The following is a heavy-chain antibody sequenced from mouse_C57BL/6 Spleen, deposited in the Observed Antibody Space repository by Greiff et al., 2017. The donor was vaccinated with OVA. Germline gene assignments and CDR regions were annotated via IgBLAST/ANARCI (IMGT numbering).Heavy chain of an antibody. CDR1: GFTFSDYY. CDR2: IKHDGSTT. D-gene: IGHD2-3*01. Sequence: DVKLVESEGGLVQPGSSMKLSCTASGFTFSDYYMAWVRQVPEKGLEWVANIKHDGSTTYYLDSLKSRYIISRDNGKNILYLQMSSLKSEDTATYFCARVDGYSWFAYWGQGTLVTVSA. CDR3: ARVDGYSWFAY. J-gene: IGHJ3*01. V-gene: IGHV5-16*01.